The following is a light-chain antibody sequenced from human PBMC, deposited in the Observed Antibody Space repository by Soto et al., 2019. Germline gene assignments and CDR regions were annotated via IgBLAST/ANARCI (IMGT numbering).Light chain of an antibody. CDR1: QTLSSSY. Sequence: EIVLTQSPGTLSLSPGERATISCRASQTLSSSYLAWYQHKPGQAPRLLIYGASNRATGIPDRFSGSESGTDFTLTISRLEPEDFAMYYCQQYGSSSTFGGGTKVEIK. J-gene: IGKJ4*01. CDR2: GAS. CDR3: QQYGSSST. V-gene: IGKV3-20*01.